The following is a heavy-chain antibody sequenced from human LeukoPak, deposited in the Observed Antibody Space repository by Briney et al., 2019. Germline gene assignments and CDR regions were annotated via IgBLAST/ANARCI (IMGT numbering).Heavy chain of an antibody. Sequence: GGSLRLSCSASQFTFSYYAMAWVRQAPGKGLEWVSGVSSSGDYTYYADSVKGRFTISRDNSKNTLYLQLNSLRVEDTAVYYCAKEKYAYGSRGFDYWGQGTLVTVSS. J-gene: IGHJ4*02. D-gene: IGHD3-10*01. CDR1: QFTFSYYA. CDR3: AKEKYAYGSRGFDY. CDR2: VSSSGDYT. V-gene: IGHV3-23*01.